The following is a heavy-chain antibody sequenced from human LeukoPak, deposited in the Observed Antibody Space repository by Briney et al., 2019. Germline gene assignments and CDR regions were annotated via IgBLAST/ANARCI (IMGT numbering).Heavy chain of an antibody. J-gene: IGHJ4*02. V-gene: IGHV3-30*18. CDR2: ISYDGNNK. Sequence: AGGSLRLSCAASGFTFSSYGMHWVRQAPGKGLEWVAVISYDGNNKYYADSVKGRFTISRDNSKNTLYLQMNSLRAEDTAVYFCAKDYRVNWGLFDYWGQGTLVTVSS. CDR3: AKDYRVNWGLFDY. CDR1: GFTFSSYG. D-gene: IGHD7-27*01.